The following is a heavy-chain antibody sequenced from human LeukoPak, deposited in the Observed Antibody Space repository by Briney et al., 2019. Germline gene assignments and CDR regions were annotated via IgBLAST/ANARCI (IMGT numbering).Heavy chain of an antibody. J-gene: IGHJ4*02. CDR3: ARVRGGIAAFDY. V-gene: IGHV3-30-3*01. CDR2: ISYDGNNK. Sequence: PGRSLRLSCAASGFMFSSYVMYWVRQAPGKGLEWVAAISYDGNNKYHADSVKGRFTISRDNSKNMLYLQMDSLRAEDTAVYYCARVRGGIAAFDYWGQGTLVTVSS. CDR1: GFMFSSYV. D-gene: IGHD6-13*01.